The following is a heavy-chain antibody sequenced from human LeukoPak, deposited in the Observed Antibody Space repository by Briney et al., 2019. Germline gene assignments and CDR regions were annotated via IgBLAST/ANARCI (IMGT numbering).Heavy chain of an antibody. V-gene: IGHV3-21*04. CDR1: GFSFSDYS. CDR3: AREQRGGLSGSLGGLFASYYTYYYMDV. D-gene: IGHD3-16*01. J-gene: IGHJ6*03. CDR2: ISSYSTYI. Sequence: GGSLRLSCAASGFSFSDYSMNWVRQAPGKGLEWVSFISSYSTYIYYADSLKGRFTISRDNAKNSLYLQMNSLRAEDTAVYFCAREQRGGLSGSLGGLFASYYTYYYMDVWGRGTTVTVSS.